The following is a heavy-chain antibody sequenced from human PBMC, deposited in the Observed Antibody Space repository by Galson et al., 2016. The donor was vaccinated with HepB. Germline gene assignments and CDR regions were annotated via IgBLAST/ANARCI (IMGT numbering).Heavy chain of an antibody. CDR3: GRGGVSGNFAWREAEH. J-gene: IGHJ4*02. Sequence: SVKVSCKASGYSFSAYGVTWVRQAPGQGLEWMGWMNPNSGNRGYAQKFQGRVTMTRDTSIKTAFMELSSLRSEDTAVYFCGRGGVSGNFAWREAEHWGQGSLVTVSS. CDR1: GYSFSAYG. D-gene: IGHD1-26*01. CDR2: MNPNSGNR. V-gene: IGHV1-8*02.